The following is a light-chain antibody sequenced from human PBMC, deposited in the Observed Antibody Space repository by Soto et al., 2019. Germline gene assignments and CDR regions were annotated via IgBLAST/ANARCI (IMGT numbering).Light chain of an antibody. J-gene: IGKJ5*01. CDR3: QQYGGSPIT. CDR1: QSVTTR. V-gene: IGKV3-20*01. CDR2: GAS. Sequence: IVLTQSPGTLSLSPGERVTLSCRASQSVTTRLAWYQHKPGQAPRLLMYGASSRASGVPVRFSGSGSGTDFTLTISRLEPEDFALYYCQQYGGSPITFGLGTRLEIK.